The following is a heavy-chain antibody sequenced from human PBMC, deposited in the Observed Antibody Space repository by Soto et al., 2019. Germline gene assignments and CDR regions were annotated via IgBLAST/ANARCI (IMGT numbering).Heavy chain of an antibody. CDR3: ARCGTVTTTFPFDY. V-gene: IGHV4-30-4*01. CDR2: IYCSGST. D-gene: IGHD4-17*01. J-gene: IGHJ4*02. Sequence: QVQLQESGPGLVKPSLTLSLTCTVSGGSISSGDYYWSWIRQPPGKGLEWIGYIYCSGSTYYNPSLKSRVTISVDTSKNQFSLKLSSVTAADTAVYYCARCGTVTTTFPFDYWGQGTLVTVSS. CDR1: GGSISSGDYY.